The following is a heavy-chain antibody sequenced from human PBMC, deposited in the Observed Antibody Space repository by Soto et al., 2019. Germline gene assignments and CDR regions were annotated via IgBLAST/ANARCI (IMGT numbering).Heavy chain of an antibody. J-gene: IGHJ6*02. CDR1: GFTFSSYG. D-gene: IGHD3-22*01. Sequence: GGSLRLSCAASGFTFSSYGMHWVRQAPGKGLEWVAVISYDGSNKYYADSVKGRFTISRDNSKNTLYLQMNSLRAEDTAVYYCAKDLSDYEGVYYYVMAVWGQGTTVTVSS. CDR3: AKDLSDYEGVYYYVMAV. CDR2: ISYDGSNK. V-gene: IGHV3-30*18.